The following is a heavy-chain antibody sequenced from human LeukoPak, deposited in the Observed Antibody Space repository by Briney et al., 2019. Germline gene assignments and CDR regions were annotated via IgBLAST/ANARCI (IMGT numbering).Heavy chain of an antibody. CDR3: ARVAGYCSSTSCYGNHYGMDV. J-gene: IGHJ6*02. D-gene: IGHD2-2*01. CDR2: IIPTFGTA. CDR1: GGTFSSYA. V-gene: IGHV1-69*13. Sequence: ASVKVSCKASGGTFSSYAISWVRQAPGQGLEWMGGIIPTFGTANYAQKFQGRVTITADESTSTAYMELSSLRSEDTAVYYCARVAGYCSSTSCYGNHYGMDVWGQGTTVTVSS.